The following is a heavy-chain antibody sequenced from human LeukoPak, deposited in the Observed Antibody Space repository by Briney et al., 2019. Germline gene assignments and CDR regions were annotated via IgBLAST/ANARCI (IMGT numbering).Heavy chain of an antibody. D-gene: IGHD5-18*01. CDR2: INPNSGGT. J-gene: IGHJ4*02. CDR1: GYTFTGYY. Sequence: GASVEVSCKASGYTFTGYYMHWVRQAPGQGLEWIGWINPNSGGTNYAQKFQGRVTMTRDTSISTAYMELSRLRSDDTAVYYCATRGYSYGSYFDYWGQGTLVTVSS. CDR3: ATRGYSYGSYFDY. V-gene: IGHV1-2*02.